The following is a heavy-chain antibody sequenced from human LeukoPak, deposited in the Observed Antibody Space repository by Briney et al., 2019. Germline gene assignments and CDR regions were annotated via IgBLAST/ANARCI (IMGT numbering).Heavy chain of an antibody. CDR1: GFTFSSYA. V-gene: IGHV3-53*01. J-gene: IGHJ4*02. D-gene: IGHD4/OR15-4a*01. CDR3: ARRAGAYSHPYDY. Sequence: GGSLRLSCAVSGFTFSSYAMSWVRQAPGKGLEWVSFIYSDNTHYSDSVKGRFTISRDNSKNTLYLQMNSLRAEDTAVYYCARRAGAYSHPYDYWGQGTLVTVSS. CDR2: IYSDNT.